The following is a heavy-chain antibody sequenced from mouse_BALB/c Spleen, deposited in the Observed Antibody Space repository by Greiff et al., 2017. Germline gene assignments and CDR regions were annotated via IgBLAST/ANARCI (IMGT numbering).Heavy chain of an antibody. CDR1: GFTFSSYA. D-gene: IGHD2-4*01. CDR2: ISSGGSYT. V-gene: IGHV5-9-3*01. CDR3: AREGYDYDYFDY. J-gene: IGHJ2*01. Sequence: EVKVVESGGGLVKPGGSLKLSCAASGFTFSSYAMSWVRQTPEKRLEWVATISSGGSYTYYPDSVKGRFTISRDNAKNILYLQMSSLRSEDTAMYYCAREGYDYDYFDYWGQGTTLTVSS.